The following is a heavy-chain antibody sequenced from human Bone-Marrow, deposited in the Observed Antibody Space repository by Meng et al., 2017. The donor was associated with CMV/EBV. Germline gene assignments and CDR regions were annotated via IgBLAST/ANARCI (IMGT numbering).Heavy chain of an antibody. V-gene: IGHV3-7*01. CDR3: ARDHSSSWYFDY. CDR2: IKEDGSEK. CDR1: GFSVSSDY. J-gene: IGHJ4*02. Sequence: ESLKISCAVSGFSVSSDYMNWVRQAPGKGLEWVANIKEDGSEKYYVDSVRGRFTISRDNAKNSLYLQMNSLRAEDTAVYYCARDHSSSWYFDYWGQGTLVTVSS. D-gene: IGHD6-13*01.